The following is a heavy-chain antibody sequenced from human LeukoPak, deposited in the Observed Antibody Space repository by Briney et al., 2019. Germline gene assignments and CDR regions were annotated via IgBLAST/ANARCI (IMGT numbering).Heavy chain of an antibody. D-gene: IGHD2-15*01. CDR3: ARDGDLGYCSGGSCYKYYYYYMDV. CDR2: INSDGSST. CDR1: GFTFSSYW. J-gene: IGHJ6*03. V-gene: IGHV3-74*01. Sequence: GGSLRLSCAASGFTFSSYWMHWVRQAPGKGLVWVSRINSDGSSTSYADSVKGRFTNSRDNAKNTLYLQMNSLRAEDTAVYYCARDGDLGYCSGGSCYKYYYYYMDVWGKGTTVTVSS.